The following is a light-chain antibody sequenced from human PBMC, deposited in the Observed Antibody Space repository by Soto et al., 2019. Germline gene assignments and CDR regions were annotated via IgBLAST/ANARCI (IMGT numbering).Light chain of an antibody. J-gene: IGKJ5*01. Sequence: DIVLTQSPDSLAVSLGERATINCKSSQSVLYSSNNKNYLAWYQQKPGQPPKLVIYWASTRESGVPDRFSGSGSGTDFTLTISSLQAEDVAVYYCQHYYSSPLNFGQGTRLEIE. CDR1: QSVLYSSNNKNY. CDR3: QHYYSSPLN. CDR2: WAS. V-gene: IGKV4-1*01.